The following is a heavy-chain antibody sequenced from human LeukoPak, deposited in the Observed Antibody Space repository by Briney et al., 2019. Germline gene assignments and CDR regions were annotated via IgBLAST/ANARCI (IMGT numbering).Heavy chain of an antibody. CDR2: SDPEDGET. J-gene: IGHJ4*02. CDR3: ATTLSFHYSSGQPFDY. V-gene: IGHV1-24*01. Sequence: GASVKVSCKVSGYTLTELSMHWVRQAPGKGLEWMGGSDPEDGETIYAQKFQGRVTMTEDTSTDTAYMELSSLRSEDTAVYYCATTLSFHYSSGQPFDYWGQGTLVTVPS. D-gene: IGHD6-19*01. CDR1: GYTLTELS.